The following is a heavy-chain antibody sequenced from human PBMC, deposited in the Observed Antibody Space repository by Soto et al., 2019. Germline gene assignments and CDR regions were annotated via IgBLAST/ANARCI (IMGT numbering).Heavy chain of an antibody. Sequence: SLTCIVSGDSVTSGSYYWTWLRQPPGKGLEWIGYISYTGRTKYNPSLQSRVTISVDTSKNDFSLNLSSVTAADTAVYFCAREWGLLPYYVMNVWGQGTAVTVSS. CDR3: AREWGLLPYYVMNV. D-gene: IGHD7-27*01. CDR2: ISYTGRT. J-gene: IGHJ6*02. CDR1: GDSVTSGSYY. V-gene: IGHV4-61*03.